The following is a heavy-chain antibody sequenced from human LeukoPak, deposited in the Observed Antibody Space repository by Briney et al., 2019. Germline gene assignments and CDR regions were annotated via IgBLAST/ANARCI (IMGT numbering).Heavy chain of an antibody. CDR2: ISGSGGST. D-gene: IGHD4-23*01. J-gene: IGHJ4*02. V-gene: IGHV3-23*01. CDR3: AKNRAYGGNSELVD. Sequence: GGSLRLSCTASGFTFSSNAMSWVRQAPGKGLEWVSAISGSGGSTYYADSVKGRFTISRDNSRNTLYLQMNSLRAEDTAVYYCAKNRAYGGNSELVDWGQGTLVTVSS. CDR1: GFTFSSNA.